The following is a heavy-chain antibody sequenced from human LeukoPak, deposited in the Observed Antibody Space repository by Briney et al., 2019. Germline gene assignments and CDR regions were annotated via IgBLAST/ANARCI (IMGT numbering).Heavy chain of an antibody. Sequence: GASVKVSCKASGGTFSSSAISWVRQAPGQGLEWMGGIIPIFGTANYAQKFQGRVTITTDESTSTAYMELSSLRSEDTAVYYCATNTPDFRSGSTLLEYFQHWGQGTLVTVSS. V-gene: IGHV1-69*05. CDR1: GGTFSSSA. D-gene: IGHD3-3*01. CDR3: ATNTPDFRSGSTLLEYFQH. J-gene: IGHJ1*01. CDR2: IIPIFGTA.